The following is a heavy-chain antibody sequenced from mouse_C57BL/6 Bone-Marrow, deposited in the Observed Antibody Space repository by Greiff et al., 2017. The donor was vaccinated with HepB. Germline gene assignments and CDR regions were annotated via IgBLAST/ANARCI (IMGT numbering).Heavy chain of an antibody. Sequence: EVKLVESGGGLVKPGGSLKLSCAASGFTFSSYAMSWVRQTPEKRLEWVATISDGGSYTYYPDNVKGRFTISRDNAKNNLYLQMSHLKSEDTAMYYCARGGGNYYGSSSYYYAMDYWGQGTSVTVSS. V-gene: IGHV5-4*03. CDR2: ISDGGSYT. D-gene: IGHD1-1*01. CDR3: ARGGGNYYGSSSYYYAMDY. CDR1: GFTFSSYA. J-gene: IGHJ4*01.